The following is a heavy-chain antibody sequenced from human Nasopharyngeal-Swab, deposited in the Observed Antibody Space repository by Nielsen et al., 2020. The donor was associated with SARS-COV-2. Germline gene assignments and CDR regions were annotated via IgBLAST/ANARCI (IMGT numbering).Heavy chain of an antibody. CDR1: GFTFSSYW. CDR2: IKQDGSEK. CDR3: ARGAAAGMNY. D-gene: IGHD6-13*01. Sequence: GESLKISCVASGFTFSSYWMNWVRQAPGKGLEWVANIKQDGSEKYYADSVKGRFTISRDNSKNTLYLQMNSLRAEDTAVYYCARGAAAGMNYWGQGTLVTVSS. J-gene: IGHJ4*02. V-gene: IGHV3-7*01.